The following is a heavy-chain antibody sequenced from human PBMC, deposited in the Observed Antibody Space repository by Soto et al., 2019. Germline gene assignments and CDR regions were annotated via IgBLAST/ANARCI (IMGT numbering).Heavy chain of an antibody. Sequence: GGSLRLSCEASGFSFSSFAMNWVRQAPGRGLEWVSYISDDGASIYYADSLRGRFTISRDNAKNSLSLQMNNLRAEDTAVYYCARENSVQAWLHHFDHWGLGTLVTVSS. CDR1: GFSFSSFA. J-gene: IGHJ4*02. D-gene: IGHD5-18*01. CDR2: ISDDGASI. V-gene: IGHV3-48*03. CDR3: ARENSVQAWLHHFDH.